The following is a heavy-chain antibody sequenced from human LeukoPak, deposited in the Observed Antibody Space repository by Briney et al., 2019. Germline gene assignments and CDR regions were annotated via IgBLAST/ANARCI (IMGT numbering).Heavy chain of an antibody. CDR1: GFTFSTYA. CDR3: VRPPNTYGYTYFDQ. D-gene: IGHD5-18*01. J-gene: IGHJ4*02. CDR2: ISYDGSNK. Sequence: PGGSLRLSCAASGFTFSTYAMHWVRQAPGKGLEWVAVISYDGSNKYYADSVKGRFTISRDNSRNTVYLQMNSLTAEDTAVYYCVRPPNTYGYTYFDQWGQGSLATVS. V-gene: IGHV3-30*04.